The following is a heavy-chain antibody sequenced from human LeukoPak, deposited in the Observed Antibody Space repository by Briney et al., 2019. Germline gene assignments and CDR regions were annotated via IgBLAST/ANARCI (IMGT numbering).Heavy chain of an antibody. CDR3: ARGPSGVTFDY. Sequence: PGGSLRLSCAASEFTVSTNYMSWVRQAPGKGLEWVSVINGDYSTYYADSVKGRFTISRDNSKNTLYLQMNSLRVEDTAVYYCARGPSGVTFDYWGQGTLATVSS. V-gene: IGHV3-53*01. D-gene: IGHD5-18*01. J-gene: IGHJ4*02. CDR1: EFTVSTNY. CDR2: INGDYST.